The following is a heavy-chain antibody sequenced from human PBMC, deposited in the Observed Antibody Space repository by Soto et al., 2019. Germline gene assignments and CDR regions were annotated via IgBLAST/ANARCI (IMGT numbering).Heavy chain of an antibody. J-gene: IGHJ4*02. CDR1: GGSFSGYY. CDR2: INDSGST. D-gene: IGHD3-10*01. V-gene: IGHV4-34*01. CDR3: ARVAWSGSGSSFDY. Sequence: QVQLPQWGAGLLKPSETLSLTCAVYGGSFSGYYWSYIRQPPGKGLEWIGEINDSGSTNYNPSLKRRVPISGDRSKNQFSLKLISVTAADTAVYYCARVAWSGSGSSFDYWGQGTRVTVSS.